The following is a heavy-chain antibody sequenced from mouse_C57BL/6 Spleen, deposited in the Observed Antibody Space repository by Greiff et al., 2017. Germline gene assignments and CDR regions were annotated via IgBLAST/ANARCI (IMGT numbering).Heavy chain of an antibody. D-gene: IGHD1-1*01. CDR1: GYAFSSSW. V-gene: IGHV1-82*01. CDR2: IYPGDGAT. Sequence: QVQLQQSGPELVKPGASVKISCKASGYAFSSSWMNWVKQRPGKGLEWLGRIYPGDGATNYNGKFKGKATLTADKSSSTAYMQLSSLTSEDSAVYFCARGGTTVPYYFDYWGQGTTLTVSS. J-gene: IGHJ2*01. CDR3: ARGGTTVPYYFDY.